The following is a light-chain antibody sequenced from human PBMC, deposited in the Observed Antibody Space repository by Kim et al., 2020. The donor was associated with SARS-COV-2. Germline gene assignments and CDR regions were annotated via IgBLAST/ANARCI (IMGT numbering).Light chain of an antibody. J-gene: IGKJ1*01. V-gene: IGKV3-20*01. CDR2: GAS. CDR3: QYYESSWP. Sequence: LSPGERATLSCRASQTISTYYLAWYQQKPGQPPRVLIYGASTRATGIPDRFSGSGSGTDFTLTISRLEPEDFALYCCQYYESSWPFGQGTKVDIK. CDR1: QTISTYY.